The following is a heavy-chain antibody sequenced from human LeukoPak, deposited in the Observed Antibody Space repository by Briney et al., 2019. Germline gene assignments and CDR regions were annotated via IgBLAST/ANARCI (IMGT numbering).Heavy chain of an antibody. V-gene: IGHV4-34*01. CDR2: INHSGST. CDR1: GGSFSGYY. Sequence: SETLSLTCAVYGGSFSGYYWSWIRQPPGKGLEWIGEINHSGSTNYNPSLKSRVTISVDTSKNQFSLKLSSVTAADTAVYYCARGRIAVRKNYFDYWGQGTLVTVSS. D-gene: IGHD6-6*01. CDR3: ARGRIAVRKNYFDY. J-gene: IGHJ4*02.